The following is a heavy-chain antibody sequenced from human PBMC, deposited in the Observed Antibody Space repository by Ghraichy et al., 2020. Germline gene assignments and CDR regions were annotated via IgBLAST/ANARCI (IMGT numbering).Heavy chain of an antibody. V-gene: IGHV3-23*01. Sequence: GGSLRLSCEASGLTFSNYAMTWIRQAPGKGVEWVSGISGAGGTTYYADSVKGRFTVSRDNSKSTLYLQMDNLRAEDAAVYYCARCLLESGTCYFDYWGQGTLVTVSS. CDR1: GLTFSNYA. CDR2: ISGAGGTT. CDR3: ARCLLESGTCYFDY. J-gene: IGHJ4*02. D-gene: IGHD6-13*01.